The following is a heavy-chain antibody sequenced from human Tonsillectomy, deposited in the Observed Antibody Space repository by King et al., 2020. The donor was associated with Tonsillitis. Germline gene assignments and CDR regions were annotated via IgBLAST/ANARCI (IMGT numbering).Heavy chain of an antibody. CDR2: SSSSSRNT. Sequence: GGGGGGPGGGRGVAGAGAGVTGRGDTMNGVRQAPGKGLDWVSSSSSSSRNTHYVDSMKRRFTLSRDNTQNSLYLQMTSLRAEDTAVYYCVGGDRREFWGQGTLVTVSS. CDR1: GVTGRGDT. V-gene: IGHV3-21*01. J-gene: IGHJ4*02. CDR3: VGGDRREF. D-gene: IGHD3-10*01.